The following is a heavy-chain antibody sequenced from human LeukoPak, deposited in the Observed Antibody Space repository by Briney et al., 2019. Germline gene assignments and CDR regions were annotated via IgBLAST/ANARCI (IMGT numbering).Heavy chain of an antibody. D-gene: IGHD6-19*01. CDR1: GYTFTSYD. CDR2: MNPNSGNT. J-gene: IGHJ6*03. V-gene: IGHV1-8*03. CDR3: ARGHFRGWLVYYYYYYVDV. Sequence: ASVKVSCKASGYTFTSYDINWVRQATGQGLEWMGWMNPNSGNTGYAQKFQGRVTITRNTSISTAYMELSSLRSEDTAVYYCARGHFRGWLVYYYYYYVDVWGKGTTVTVSS.